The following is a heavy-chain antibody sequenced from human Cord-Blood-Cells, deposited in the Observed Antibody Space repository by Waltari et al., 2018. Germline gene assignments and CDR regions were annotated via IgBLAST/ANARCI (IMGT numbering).Heavy chain of an antibody. CDR3: ATDRGYSGYGSGFDY. J-gene: IGHJ4*02. CDR2: FELEDGET. CDR1: GYTLTELS. V-gene: IGHV1-24*01. D-gene: IGHD5-12*01. Sequence: QVQLVQSGAEVKKPGASVKVSCKVSGYTLTELSMHWVRQAPGKGLEWMGGFELEDGETIDAPKFQGRVTMTEDTSTDTAYMEHGSLRSEDTAVYYCATDRGYSGYGSGFDYWGQGTLVTVSS.